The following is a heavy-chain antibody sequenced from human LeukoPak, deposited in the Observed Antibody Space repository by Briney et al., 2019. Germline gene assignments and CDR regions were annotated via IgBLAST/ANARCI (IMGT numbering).Heavy chain of an antibody. Sequence: SETLSLTCTVSGGSISSGGYYWSWIRQHPGKGLEWIGYIYYSGSTYYNPSPNSRVTISVDTSPNQFSLMLSSVTAADTAVYYCARDYGDYGMGVWGQGTTVTVSS. CDR3: ARDYGDYGMGV. CDR1: GGSISSGGYY. CDR2: IYYSGST. V-gene: IGHV4-31*03. D-gene: IGHD4-17*01. J-gene: IGHJ6*02.